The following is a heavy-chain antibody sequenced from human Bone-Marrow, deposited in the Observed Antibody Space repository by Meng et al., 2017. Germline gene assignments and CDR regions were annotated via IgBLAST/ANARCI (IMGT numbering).Heavy chain of an antibody. V-gene: IGHV3-23*01. D-gene: IGHD3-10*01. J-gene: IGHJ4*02. Sequence: GESLKISCAASGFTFSSYAMSWVRQAPGKGLEWVSAISGSGGSTYYADSVKGRFTISRDNAKNSLYLQMNSLRAEDTALYYCAKDISDYYGSGITNWGQGTLVTVSS. CDR2: ISGSGGST. CDR1: GFTFSSYA. CDR3: AKDISDYYGSGITN.